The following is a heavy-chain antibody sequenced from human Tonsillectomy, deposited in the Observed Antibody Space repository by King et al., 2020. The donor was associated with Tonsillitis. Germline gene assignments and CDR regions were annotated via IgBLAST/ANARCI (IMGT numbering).Heavy chain of an antibody. Sequence: VQLVESGGGVVQPGRSLRLSCAASGFTFSSYAMHWVRQAPGKGLEWVAVISYDGSNKYYADSLKGRFTISRDNSKNTLYLQMNSLRAEDTAVYYCASQPGGYYSDWGQGTLVTVSS. V-gene: IGHV3-30-3*01. CDR3: ASQPGGYYSD. CDR1: GFTFSSYA. J-gene: IGHJ4*02. D-gene: IGHD1-26*01. CDR2: ISYDGSNK.